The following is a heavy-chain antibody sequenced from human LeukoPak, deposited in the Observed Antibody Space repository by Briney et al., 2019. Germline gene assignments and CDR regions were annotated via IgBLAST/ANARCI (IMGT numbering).Heavy chain of an antibody. D-gene: IGHD2-15*01. V-gene: IGHV3-74*01. J-gene: IGHJ4*02. CDR3: ARRDCSGGSGYLAY. CDR2: INSDGSNT. Sequence: GGSLRLSCAASGFTFSSFWMHWVRQAPGQGLVWVSRINSDGSNTIYPDSVKGRFTISRDNAKNTLYLQMNSLRAEDTAVYYCARRDCSGGSGYLAYWGQGTLVTVSS. CDR1: GFTFSSFW.